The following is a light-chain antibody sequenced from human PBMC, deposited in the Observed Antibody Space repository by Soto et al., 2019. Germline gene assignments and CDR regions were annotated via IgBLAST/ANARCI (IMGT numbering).Light chain of an antibody. CDR1: QSVSSN. CDR3: QQYNDWPRT. V-gene: IGKV3-15*01. Sequence: EVVMTQSPATLSVSPGEGATLSCRASQSVSSNFAWYQQKPGEAPRLLIYGASTRTAGFPARFSGSGSGTEFTLTISSLQSEDFAVYYCQQYNDWPRTFGQGTKVEIK. CDR2: GAS. J-gene: IGKJ1*01.